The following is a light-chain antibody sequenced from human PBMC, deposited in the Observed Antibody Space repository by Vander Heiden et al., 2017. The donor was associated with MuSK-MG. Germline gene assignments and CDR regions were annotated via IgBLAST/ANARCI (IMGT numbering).Light chain of an antibody. CDR2: SNN. V-gene: IGLV1-44*01. CDR3: AAWDDSLNGVV. CDR1: SSNIGSNT. Sequence: SVLTQPPSASGTPGQRVTISCSGISSNIGSNTGTWYQPPPGTAPKRLIFSNNQRPSGVPDRFSGSKSGTSATLAISGLQSEDEADDDCAAWDDSLNGVVFGGGTKLTVL. J-gene: IGLJ3*02.